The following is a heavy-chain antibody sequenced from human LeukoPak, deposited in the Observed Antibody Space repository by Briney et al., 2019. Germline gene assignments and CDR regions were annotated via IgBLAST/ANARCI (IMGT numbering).Heavy chain of an antibody. CDR1: GFTFSSYW. D-gene: IGHD5-18*01. CDR2: IKQDGSEK. Sequence: GGSLRLSCAASGFTFSSYWMSWVRQAPGKGMEWVANIKQDGSEKYYVDSVKGRFTISRDNAKNSLYLQMNSLRPEDTALYYFAIHPRAYTYCHSPGDYWCQVTLVTVFS. J-gene: IGHJ4*02. V-gene: IGHV3-7*01. CDR3: AIHPRAYTYCHSPGDY.